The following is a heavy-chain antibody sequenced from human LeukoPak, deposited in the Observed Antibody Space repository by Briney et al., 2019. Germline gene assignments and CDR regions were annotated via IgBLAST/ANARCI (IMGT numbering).Heavy chain of an antibody. CDR3: ARQGVISYYYYCYMDV. V-gene: IGHV3-48*02. D-gene: IGHD3-16*02. CDR1: GFTFSSYS. CDR2: ISSSSSTI. J-gene: IGHJ6*03. Sequence: GGSLRLSCAASGFTFSSYSMNWVRQAPGKGLEWVSYISSSSSTIYYADSVKGRFTISRDNAKNSLYLQMNSLRDEDTAVYYCARQGVISYYYYCYMDVWGKGTTVTVSS.